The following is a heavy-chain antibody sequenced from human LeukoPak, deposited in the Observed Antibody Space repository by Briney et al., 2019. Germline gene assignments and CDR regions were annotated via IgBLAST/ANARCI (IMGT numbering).Heavy chain of an antibody. V-gene: IGHV3-23*01. CDR1: GFTFSSYA. Sequence: GGSLRLSCAASGFTFSSYAMSWVRQAPGKGLEWVSAISGSGGSTYYADSVKGRFTISRDNSKNTLYLQMNSLRAEDTAVYYCARVPRLGSGSFFDYWGQGTLVTVSS. CDR2: ISGSGGST. D-gene: IGHD3-10*01. CDR3: ARVPRLGSGSFFDY. J-gene: IGHJ4*02.